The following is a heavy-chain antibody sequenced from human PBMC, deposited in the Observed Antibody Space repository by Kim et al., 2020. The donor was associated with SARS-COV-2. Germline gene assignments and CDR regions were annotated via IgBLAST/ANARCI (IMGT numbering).Heavy chain of an antibody. Sequence: GGSLRLSCAASGFTFSSYAMHWVRQAPGKGLEWVAVISYDGSNKYYADSVKGRFTISRDNSKNTLYLQMNSLRAEDTAVYYCARLRGSYTRGAVDVWGQGTMVTVSS. V-gene: IGHV3-30*04. CDR3: ARLRGSYTRGAVDV. J-gene: IGHJ3*01. CDR2: ISYDGSNK. D-gene: IGHD1-26*01. CDR1: GFTFSSYA.